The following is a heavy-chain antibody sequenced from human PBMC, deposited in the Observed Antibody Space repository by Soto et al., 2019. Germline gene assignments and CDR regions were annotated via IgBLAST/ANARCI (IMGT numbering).Heavy chain of an antibody. CDR1: GFTFTSSA. V-gene: IGHV1-58*01. D-gene: IGHD2-2*01. J-gene: IGHJ6*02. CDR2: IVVGSGNT. Sequence: ASVKVSCKASGFTFTSSAVQWVRQARGQRLEWIGWIVVGSGNTNYAQKFQERVTITRDMSTSTAYMELSTLRSEDTAVYFCARSLLDEYSSSWRSAYYGMDVWGQGTTVTVSS. CDR3: ARSLLDEYSSSWRSAYYGMDV.